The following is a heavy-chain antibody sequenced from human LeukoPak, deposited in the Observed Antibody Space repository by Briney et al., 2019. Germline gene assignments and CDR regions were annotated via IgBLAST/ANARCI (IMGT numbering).Heavy chain of an antibody. CDR2: IKSDGST. J-gene: IGHJ1*01. Sequence: PGGSLSLSCAASGFTFSSYWMHWVRQAPGKGLVWVSRIKSDGSTNYADSVKGRFTISRDNAKNTVSLQMNSLRAEDTGVYYCARASSEIDGYYPEYFRHWGQGTLVTVSS. CDR1: GFTFSSYW. V-gene: IGHV3-74*01. D-gene: IGHD3-22*01. CDR3: ARASSEIDGYYPEYFRH.